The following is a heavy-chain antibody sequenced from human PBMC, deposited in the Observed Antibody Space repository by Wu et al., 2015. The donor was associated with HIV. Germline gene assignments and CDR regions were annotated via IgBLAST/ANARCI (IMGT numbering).Heavy chain of an antibody. CDR2: SIPIFGKA. CDR1: GGSFSNNA. Sequence: QVQLVQSGAEVKKPGSSVKVSCTASGGSFSNNAISWVRQAPGQGLEWMGGSIPIFGKAKYAQKFQGRVTITTDESTNTAYMEVSSLTSEDTATYYCARDGSGDNNPWYFDLWGRGTLISVSS. V-gene: IGHV1-69*05. D-gene: IGHD2-15*01. CDR3: ARDGSGDNNPWYFDL. J-gene: IGHJ2*01.